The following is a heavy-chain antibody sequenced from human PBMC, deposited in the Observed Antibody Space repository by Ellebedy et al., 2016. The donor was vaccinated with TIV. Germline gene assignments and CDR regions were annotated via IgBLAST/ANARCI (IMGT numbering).Heavy chain of an antibody. V-gene: IGHV3-30-3*01. J-gene: IGHJ4*02. CDR1: GFTFSSYA. CDR3: ARRGTAIHYYFDY. CDR2: ISYDGSNK. D-gene: IGHD2-21*02. Sequence: GESLKISXAASGFTFSSYAMHWVRQAPGKGLEWVAVISYDGSNKYYADSVKGRFTISRDNSKNTLYLQMNSLRAEDTAVYYCARRGTAIHYYFDYWGQGTLVTVSS.